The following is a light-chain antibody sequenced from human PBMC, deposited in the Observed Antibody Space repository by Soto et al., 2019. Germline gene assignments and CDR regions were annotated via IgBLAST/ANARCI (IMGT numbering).Light chain of an antibody. V-gene: IGKV3-20*01. Sequence: EIVLTQAPGTLCLSPGERATLSCRASQSVTSSYLAWYQQKPGQAPRLLIYSASTRATGIPDRFSGSGSGTDFTLTISRLEPEDFAVNYCHHYVRSLWTFGQGTKVDIK. J-gene: IGKJ1*01. CDR2: SAS. CDR1: QSVTSSY. CDR3: HHYVRSLWT.